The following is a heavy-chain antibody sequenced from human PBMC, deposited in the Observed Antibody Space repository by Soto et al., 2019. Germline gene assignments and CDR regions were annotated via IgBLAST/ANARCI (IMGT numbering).Heavy chain of an antibody. CDR2: ISGHGDAT. CDR1: GFPFTGYA. CDR3: ANSRVSMVRGLIIIPNY. V-gene: IGHV3-23*01. Sequence: GGSPRLSCAASGFPFTGYAMSWVRQAPGKGLEWVSAISGHGDATFYADSVKGRFTISRDNSKNTLYLHMNSLRAEDTALYYCANSRVSMVRGLIIIPNYWGQGTLVPVSS. J-gene: IGHJ4*02. D-gene: IGHD3-10*01.